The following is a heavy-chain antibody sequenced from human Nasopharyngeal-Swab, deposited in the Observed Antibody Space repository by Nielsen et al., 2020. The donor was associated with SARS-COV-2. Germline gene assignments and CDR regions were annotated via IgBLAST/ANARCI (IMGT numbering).Heavy chain of an antibody. CDR2: ISSSSTI. D-gene: IGHD6-13*01. J-gene: IGHJ1*01. V-gene: IGHV3-48*04. CDR3: ARDGYSSSWTLFAEYFQH. CDR1: GFTFSSYS. Sequence: GGSLRLSCAASGFTFSSYSMNWVRQAPGKGLEWVSYISSSSTIYYADPVKGRFTISRDNAKNSLYLQMNSLRAEDTAVYYCARDGYSSSWTLFAEYFQHWGQGTLVTVSS.